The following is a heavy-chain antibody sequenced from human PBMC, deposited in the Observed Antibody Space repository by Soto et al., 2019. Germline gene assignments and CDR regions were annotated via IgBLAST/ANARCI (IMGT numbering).Heavy chain of an antibody. CDR1: GFTFDDYA. D-gene: IGHD3-10*01. Sequence: GGSLRLSCAASGFTFDDYAMHWVRQAPGKGLEWVSGISWNSGSIGYADSEKGRFTISRANAKNSLYLQMNSLRAEDTALYYCAKATIPLGYYGSGSHDYFDYWGQGTLVTVSS. V-gene: IGHV3-9*01. CDR2: ISWNSGSI. J-gene: IGHJ4*02. CDR3: AKATIPLGYYGSGSHDYFDY.